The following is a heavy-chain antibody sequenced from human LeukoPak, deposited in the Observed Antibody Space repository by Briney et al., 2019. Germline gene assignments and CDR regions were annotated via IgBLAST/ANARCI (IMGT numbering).Heavy chain of an antibody. CDR2: IKPDSGDT. J-gene: IGHJ4*02. Sequence: GASVKVSCKAPGYTFTGYSLHWVRQAPGQGLEWMGWIKPDSGDTHYVQKFQGRVTMTRDTSITTAYMELSLRSDDTAVYYCAKFDQDWGTFDYWGQGTVVTVSS. V-gene: IGHV1-2*02. D-gene: IGHD7-27*01. CDR3: AKFDQDWGTFDY. CDR1: GYTFTGYS.